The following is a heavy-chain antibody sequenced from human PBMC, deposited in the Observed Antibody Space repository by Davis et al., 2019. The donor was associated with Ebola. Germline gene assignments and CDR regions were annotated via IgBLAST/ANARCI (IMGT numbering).Heavy chain of an antibody. CDR3: AVVVVTAINY. D-gene: IGHD2-21*02. Sequence: MPSETLSLTCTVSGGSISSSSYYWGWIRQPPGKGLEWIGSIYYSGSTYYNPSLKSRVTISVDTSKNQFSLKLSSVTAADTAVYYCAVVVVTAINYWGQGTLVAVS. CDR1: GGSISSSSYY. CDR2: IYYSGST. J-gene: IGHJ4*02. V-gene: IGHV4-39*01.